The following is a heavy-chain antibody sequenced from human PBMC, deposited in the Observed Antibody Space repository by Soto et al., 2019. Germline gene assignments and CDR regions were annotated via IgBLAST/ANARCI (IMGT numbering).Heavy chain of an antibody. J-gene: IGHJ5*02. CDR3: AREGGSETLQPSYNWFDT. Sequence: QVQLVQSGAEVKKPGASVKVSCKASGYTFTDYHIHWVRQAPVKGLEFMGWLHAKNGAAGSAQQFQGTVTVTRDTSITTVYMELSNLRADDTAVYYCAREGGSETLQPSYNWFDTWGQGTLVTVSS. CDR2: LHAKNGAA. D-gene: IGHD6-25*01. CDR1: GYTFTDYH. V-gene: IGHV1-2*02.